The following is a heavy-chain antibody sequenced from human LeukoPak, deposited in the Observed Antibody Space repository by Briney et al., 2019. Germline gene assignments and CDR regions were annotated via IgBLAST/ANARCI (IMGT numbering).Heavy chain of an antibody. D-gene: IGHD3-10*02. J-gene: IGHJ6*04. CDR3: AELGITMIGGV. V-gene: IGHV3-66*01. CDR1: GFTVSSNY. Sequence: GGSLRLSCAASGFTVSSNYMNWVRQAPGKGLEWVSIIYGGGRTNYADSVKGRFTISRDNAKNSLYLQMNSLRAEDTAVYYCAELGITMIGGVWGKGTTVTISS. CDR2: IYGGGRT.